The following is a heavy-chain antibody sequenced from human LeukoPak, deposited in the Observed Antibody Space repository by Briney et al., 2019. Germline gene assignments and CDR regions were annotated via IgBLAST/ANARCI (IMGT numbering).Heavy chain of an antibody. D-gene: IGHD4-17*01. CDR1: GGTFSNYA. CDR2: LIPLFGAT. Sequence: GASVKVSCKASGGTFSNYAISWVRQAPGQGLEWMGGLIPLFGATNYTQRFQGRITITTDESTTTAYMELSSLRSGDTAVYFFAVGDLFNYYMDLWGKGTTVTVFS. J-gene: IGHJ6*03. CDR3: AVGDLFNYYMDL. V-gene: IGHV1-69*05.